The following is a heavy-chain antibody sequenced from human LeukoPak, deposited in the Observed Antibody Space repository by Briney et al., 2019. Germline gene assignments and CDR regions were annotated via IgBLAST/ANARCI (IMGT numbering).Heavy chain of an antibody. CDR2: ISAYNGNT. J-gene: IGHJ4*02. CDR1: GYTFTSYY. Sequence: ASVKVSCTASGYTFTSYYMHWVRQAPGQGLEWMGWISAYNGNTNYAQKLQGRVTLTTDTSTSTAYMELRSLRSDDTAVYYCARDPQLFYYGSGSYCDYWGQGTLVTVSS. CDR3: ARDPQLFYYGSGSYCDY. D-gene: IGHD3-10*01. V-gene: IGHV1-18*04.